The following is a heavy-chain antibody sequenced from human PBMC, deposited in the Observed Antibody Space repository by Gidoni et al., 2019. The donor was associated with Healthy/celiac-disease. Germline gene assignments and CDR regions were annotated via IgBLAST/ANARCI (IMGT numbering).Heavy chain of an antibody. V-gene: IGHV1-8*01. D-gene: IGHD3-3*01. CDR3: ARYDFWSGNYGMDV. CDR2: MNPDSGNT. J-gene: IGHJ6*02. CDR1: GYTFTSYD. Sequence: QVQLVQYAAEVKKPGASVQVSCKASGYTFTSYDINWVRHATGQGLEWMGWMNPDSGNTGYAQKFQGRVTMTRNTSISTAYMGLSSLRSEDTAVYYCARYDFWSGNYGMDVWGQGTTVTVSS.